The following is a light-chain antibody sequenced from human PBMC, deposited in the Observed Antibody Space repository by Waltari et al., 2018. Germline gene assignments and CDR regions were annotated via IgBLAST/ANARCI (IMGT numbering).Light chain of an antibody. CDR3: QSYDSSLSGWV. CDR1: SPNIGAGSH. V-gene: IGLV1-40*01. J-gene: IGLJ3*02. Sequence: QSVLTQPPSVSGAPGQRVTISCTGSSPNIGAGSHVHAYRQFPGTAPKLLISGNTNRPSGVPDRFSGSKSATSASLASTGLQAEDEADYYCQSYDSSLSGWVFGGGIKVTVL. CDR2: GNT.